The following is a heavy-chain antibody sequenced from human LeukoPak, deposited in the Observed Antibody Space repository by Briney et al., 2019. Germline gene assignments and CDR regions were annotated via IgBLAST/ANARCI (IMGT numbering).Heavy chain of an antibody. J-gene: IGHJ4*02. CDR2: TYYRSKWYN. V-gene: IGHV6-1*01. CDR1: GNSVSSNSAA. CDR3: ARDHHYGVLIGFDS. Sequence: TLSLTCAISGNSVSSNSAAWNWIRQSPSGGLEWLGRTYYRSKWYNDYAVSVKSRITINPDTSKNQFSLQLNSVTPEDTAVYYCARDHHYGVLIGFDSWGQGTLVTVSS. D-gene: IGHD3-9*01.